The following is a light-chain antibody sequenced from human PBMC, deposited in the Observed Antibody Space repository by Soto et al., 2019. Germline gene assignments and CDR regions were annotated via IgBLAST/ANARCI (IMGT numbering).Light chain of an antibody. J-gene: IGLJ1*01. CDR3: SSYTSSRTLV. CDR2: EVS. Sequence: QSALTQPASVSGSPGQSLTISCTGTRSDVGGYNYVSWYQQHPGKAPNLMIYEVSNRPSGVSNRFSGSKSGNTASLTISGIQAEDEADYYCSSYTSSRTLVFGTGTKLTVL. CDR1: RSDVGGYNY. V-gene: IGLV2-14*01.